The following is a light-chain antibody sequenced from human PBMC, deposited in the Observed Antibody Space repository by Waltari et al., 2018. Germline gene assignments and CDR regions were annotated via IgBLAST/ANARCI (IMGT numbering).Light chain of an antibody. J-gene: IGLJ3*02. CDR1: GEYSAYT. CDR2: VNSDGSH. Sequence: QLVLPQSPSASASLGASVKLPCTLTGEYSAYTIPWHPLQPEKGPRYLMNVNSDGSHDKADGIPERFSGSSAGAERYLIISRLQSDDEADYFCQTWGMNIQVFGGGTRLTVL. CDR3: QTWGMNIQV. V-gene: IGLV4-69*01.